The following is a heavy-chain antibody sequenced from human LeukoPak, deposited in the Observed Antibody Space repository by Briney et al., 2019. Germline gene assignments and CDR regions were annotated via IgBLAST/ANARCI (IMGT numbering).Heavy chain of an antibody. J-gene: IGHJ5*02. CDR3: ARDSAPASTPGIINWSDP. CDR2: IDPKSGGT. V-gene: IGHV1-2*02. CDR1: GYTFSGYY. D-gene: IGHD3-10*01. Sequence: ASVKVSCEAFGYTFSGYYMHWVRQAPGQGLEWMGWIDPKSGGTNYARQFQGRVTMTRDTSINTAYMELRWLRSDDTAVYYCARDSAPASTPGIINWSDPWGQGTLVSVSS.